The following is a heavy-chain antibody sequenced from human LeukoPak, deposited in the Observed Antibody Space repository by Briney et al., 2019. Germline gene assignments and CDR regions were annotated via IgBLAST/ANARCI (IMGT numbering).Heavy chain of an antibody. J-gene: IGHJ3*02. Sequence: SETLSLTCAVYGGSFSGYYWSWIRQPPGKGLEWIGEINHSGSTNYNPSLKSRVTISVDTSKNQFSLKLSSVTAADTAVYYCARVSCSSTSCYTVVATIRGAFDIWGQGTMVTVSS. CDR3: ARVSCSSTSCYTVVATIRGAFDI. D-gene: IGHD2-2*02. CDR2: INHSGST. V-gene: IGHV4-34*01. CDR1: GGSFSGYY.